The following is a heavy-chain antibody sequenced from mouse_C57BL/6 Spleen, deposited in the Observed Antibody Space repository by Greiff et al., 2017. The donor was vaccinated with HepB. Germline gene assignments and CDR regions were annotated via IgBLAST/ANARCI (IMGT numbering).Heavy chain of an antibody. J-gene: IGHJ2*01. CDR3: ARDSQLYYFDY. Sequence: EVKLVESGGGLVKPGGSLKLSCAASGFTFSSYAMSWVRQTPEKRLEWVATISDGGSYTYYPDNVKGRFTISRDNAKNNLYLQMSHLKSEDTAMYYCARDSQLYYFDYWGQGTTLTVSS. CDR1: GFTFSSYA. V-gene: IGHV5-4*01. CDR2: ISDGGSYT.